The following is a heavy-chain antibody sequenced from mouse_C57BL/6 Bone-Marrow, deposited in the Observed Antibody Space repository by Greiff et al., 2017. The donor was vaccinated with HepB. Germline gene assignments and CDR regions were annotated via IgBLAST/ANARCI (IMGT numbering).Heavy chain of an antibody. CDR3: TKSDDCYYGYWFAY. J-gene: IGHJ3*01. V-gene: IGHV1-15*01. CDR1: GYTFTDYE. Sequence: QVQLQQSGAELVRPGASVTLSCKASGYTFTDYEMHWVKQTPVHGLEWIGAIDPETGGTAYNQKFKGKAILTADKSSSTAYMEHRSLTSEDSAVYYCTKSDDCYYGYWFAYWGQGNLVTVSA. CDR2: IDPETGGT. D-gene: IGHD2-3*01.